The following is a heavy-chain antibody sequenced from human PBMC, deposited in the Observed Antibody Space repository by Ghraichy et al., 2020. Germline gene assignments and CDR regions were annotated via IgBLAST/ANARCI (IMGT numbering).Heavy chain of an antibody. Sequence: GGSLRLSCAASGFTFSSYAMSWVRQAPGKGLEWVSAISGSGGSTYYADSVKGRFTISRDNSKNTLYLQMNSLRAEDTAVYYCATGRLQQLLPFDYWGQGTLVTVSS. CDR3: ATGRLQQLLPFDY. V-gene: IGHV3-23*01. D-gene: IGHD6-13*01. CDR2: ISGSGGST. J-gene: IGHJ4*02. CDR1: GFTFSSYA.